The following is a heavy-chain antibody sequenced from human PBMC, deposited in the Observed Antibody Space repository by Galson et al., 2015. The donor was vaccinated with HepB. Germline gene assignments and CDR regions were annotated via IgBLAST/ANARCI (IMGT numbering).Heavy chain of an antibody. CDR3: ARDTVVPAALGLYYYYMDV. Sequence: SVKVSCKASGGTFSSYAISWVRQAPGQGLEWMGRIIPILGIANYAQKFQGRVTITADKSTSTAYMELSSLRSEDTAVYYCARDTVVPAALGLYYYYMDVWGKGTTVTVSS. CDR2: IIPILGIA. J-gene: IGHJ6*03. D-gene: IGHD2-2*01. V-gene: IGHV1-69*04. CDR1: GGTFSSYA.